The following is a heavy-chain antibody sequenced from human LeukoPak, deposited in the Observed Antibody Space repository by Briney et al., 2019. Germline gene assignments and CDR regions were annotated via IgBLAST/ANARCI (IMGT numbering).Heavy chain of an antibody. CDR3: ARDTDYYGSGRQGYFDH. J-gene: IGHJ1*01. D-gene: IGHD3-10*01. CDR1: GFSISDNF. CDR2: IFSGGET. V-gene: IGHV3-66*01. Sequence: GGSLRHSCAVSGFSISDNFMGWVRQTPGKGLEWVSLIFSGGETYSADSVKGRFAISKDNSKNTLHLQMNSLRVEDTAMYYCARDTDYYGSGRQGYFDHWGQGTLVTVSS.